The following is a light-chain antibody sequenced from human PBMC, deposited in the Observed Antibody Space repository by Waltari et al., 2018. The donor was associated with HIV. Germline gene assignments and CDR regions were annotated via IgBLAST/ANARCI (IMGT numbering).Light chain of an antibody. CDR3: SSYTSSSTLV. CDR1: SSDVGGYNI. V-gene: IGLV2-14*01. Sequence: QSALTQPASVSGSPGQSITTSCTGTSSDVGGYNIVSWYQQHPGKAPKLMIYEVSNRPSGVSNRFSGSKSGNTASLTISGLQSEDEADYYCSSYTSSSTLVFGGGTKLTVL. J-gene: IGLJ2*01. CDR2: EVS.